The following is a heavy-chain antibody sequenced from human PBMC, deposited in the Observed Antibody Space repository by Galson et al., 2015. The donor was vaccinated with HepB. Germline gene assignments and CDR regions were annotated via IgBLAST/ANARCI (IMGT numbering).Heavy chain of an antibody. J-gene: IGHJ5*02. CDR3: TTEGIRYCSGGSCYDWFDP. Sequence: SLRLSCAASGFTFSNAWMNWVRQAPGKGLEWVGRIKSKTDGGTTDYAAPVKGRFTISRDDSKNTLYLQMNSLKTEDTAVYYCTTEGIRYCSGGSCYDWFDPWGQGTLVTVSS. CDR2: IKSKTDGGTT. V-gene: IGHV3-15*07. D-gene: IGHD2-15*01. CDR1: GFTFSNAW.